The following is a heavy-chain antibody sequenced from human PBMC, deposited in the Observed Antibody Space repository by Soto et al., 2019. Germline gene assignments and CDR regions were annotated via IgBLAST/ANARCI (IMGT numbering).Heavy chain of an antibody. CDR2: INHSGST. J-gene: IGHJ6*02. CDR1: GGSFIGYY. Sequence: SETLSLTCAVYGGSFIGYYWSWIRQPPGKGLEWIGEINHSGSTNYNPSLKSRVTISVDTSKNQFSLKLSSVTAADTAVYYCARAVYYYGSGSYYLYYYYYGMDVWGQGTTVT. D-gene: IGHD3-10*01. V-gene: IGHV4-34*01. CDR3: ARAVYYYGSGSYYLYYYYYGMDV.